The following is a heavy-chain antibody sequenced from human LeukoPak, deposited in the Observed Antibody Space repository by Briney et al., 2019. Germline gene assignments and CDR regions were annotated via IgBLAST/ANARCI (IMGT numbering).Heavy chain of an antibody. J-gene: IGHJ4*02. CDR2: ISSSSSYI. D-gene: IGHD3-10*01. V-gene: IGHV3-21*01. CDR3: ARDVWFGELPHFDY. Sequence: GGSLRLSCAASGFTFSSYSMNWVRQAPGKGLEWVSSISSSSSYIYYADSVKGRFTISRDNAKNSLYLQMNSLRAEDTAVYYCARDVWFGELPHFDYWGQGTLVTVSS. CDR1: GFTFSSYS.